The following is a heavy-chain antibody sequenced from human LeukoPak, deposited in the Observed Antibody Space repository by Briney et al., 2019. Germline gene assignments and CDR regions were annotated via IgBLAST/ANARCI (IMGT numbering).Heavy chain of an antibody. Sequence: GGSLRLSCAASGFTFSSYWMHWVRQAPGKGLVWVSRINSDGSSKNYADSVKGRFTISRDNAKNTLYLQMNSLRAEDTAVYYCARGRLGGFFDYWGQGTLVTVSS. CDR1: GFTFSSYW. V-gene: IGHV3-74*01. CDR3: ARGRLGGFFDY. D-gene: IGHD3-16*01. J-gene: IGHJ4*02. CDR2: INSDGSSK.